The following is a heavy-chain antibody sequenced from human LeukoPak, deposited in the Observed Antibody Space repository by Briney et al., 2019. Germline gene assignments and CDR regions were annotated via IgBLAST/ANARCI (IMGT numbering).Heavy chain of an antibody. CDR1: GFTFSSYA. CDR2: ISGSGGST. V-gene: IGHV3-23*01. J-gene: IGHJ4*02. Sequence: QAGGSLRLSCAASGFTFSSYAMSWVRQAPGKGLEWVSAISGSGGSTYYADSVKGRFTISRDNSKNTLYLQMNSLRAEDTAVYYCAKVIQYSSSWDFDYWGQGTLVTVSS. CDR3: AKVIQYSSSWDFDY. D-gene: IGHD6-13*01.